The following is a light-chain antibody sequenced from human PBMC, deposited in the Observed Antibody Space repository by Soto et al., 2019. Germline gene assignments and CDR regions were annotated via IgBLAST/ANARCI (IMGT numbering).Light chain of an antibody. Sequence: EFVLTQSPGTLSLSPGERATLSCRASQSVSSSYLAWYQQKPGQAPRLLIYGASSRATGISDRFSGSGSGTDFTLTISRLEPEDFAVYYCQQYVSSPRTFGQGTKV. CDR3: QQYVSSPRT. J-gene: IGKJ1*01. V-gene: IGKV3-20*01. CDR2: GAS. CDR1: QSVSSSY.